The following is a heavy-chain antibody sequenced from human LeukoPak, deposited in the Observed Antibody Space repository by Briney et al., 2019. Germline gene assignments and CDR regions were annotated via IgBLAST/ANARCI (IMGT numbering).Heavy chain of an antibody. CDR2: VYTSGST. J-gene: IGHJ4*02. D-gene: IGHD6-19*01. CDR1: GGSISSGGYY. CDR3: ARGKVVAGTPGQNSWDS. Sequence: SQTLSLTCTVSGGSISSGGYYWSWIRQPAGKALEWIGRVYTSGSTDYNPSLKSRVTMSVDTSKNQFSLKLSSVTAADTAVYYCARGKVVAGTPGQNSWDSWGQGTLVTVSS. V-gene: IGHV4-61*02.